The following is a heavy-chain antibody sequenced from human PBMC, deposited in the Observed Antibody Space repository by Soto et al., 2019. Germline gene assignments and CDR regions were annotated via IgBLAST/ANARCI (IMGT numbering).Heavy chain of an antibody. J-gene: IGHJ5*02. Sequence: SVSVSCKASGGTFRNYAITCVRQAPGEGLEWMGGIIPLFATSNYAQKFLGRLTFTADESAGTAYMELSSLRSEDTAVYYCAAVIQHTPYNRPHYSDPWGQETLLNTSS. V-gene: IGHV1-69*13. D-gene: IGHD1-20*01. CDR2: IIPLFATS. CDR1: GGTFRNYA. CDR3: AAVIQHTPYNRPHYSDP.